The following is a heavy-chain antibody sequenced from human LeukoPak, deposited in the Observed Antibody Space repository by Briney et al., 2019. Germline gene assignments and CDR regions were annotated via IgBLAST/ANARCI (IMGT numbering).Heavy chain of an antibody. D-gene: IGHD2-2*01. CDR1: GGSIDSYY. CDR2: IYYTGST. CDR3: ARVYQSAEYYFDY. J-gene: IGHJ4*02. V-gene: IGHV4-59*01. Sequence: SETLSLTCTVSGGSIDSYYWSWIRPPPGKGLEWLGYIYYTGSTEYHPSLKSRVTISLDTSTNQFSLKLTSVTAADTAVYYCARVYQSAEYYFDYWGQVNLVSVSS.